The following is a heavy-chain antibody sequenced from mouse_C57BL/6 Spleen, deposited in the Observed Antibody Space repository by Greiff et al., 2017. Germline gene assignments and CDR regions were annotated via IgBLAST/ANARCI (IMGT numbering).Heavy chain of an antibody. V-gene: IGHV1-69*01. CDR3: AGVATDYAMDY. CDR1: GYTFTSYW. J-gene: IGHJ4*01. D-gene: IGHD1-1*01. Sequence: QVQLQQPGAELVMPGASVKLSCKASGYTFTSYWMHWVKQRPGQGLEWIGEIDPSDSYTNYNQKFKGKSTLTVDKSSSTAYMQLSSLTSEDSAVYYCAGVATDYAMDYWCQGTSVSVSS. CDR2: IDPSDSYT.